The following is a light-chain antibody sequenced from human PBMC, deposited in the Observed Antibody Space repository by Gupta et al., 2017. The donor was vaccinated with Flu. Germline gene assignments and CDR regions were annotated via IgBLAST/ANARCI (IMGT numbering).Light chain of an antibody. CDR3: QSYDSSLSGYV. CDR1: SSNIGAGYD. CDR2: GNS. V-gene: IGLV1-40*01. Sequence: TISCTGSSSNIGAGYDVHWYQQLPGTAPKLLIYGNSNRPSGVPDRFSGSKSGTSASLAITGLQAEDEADYYCQSYDSSLSGYVFGTGTKVNV. J-gene: IGLJ1*01.